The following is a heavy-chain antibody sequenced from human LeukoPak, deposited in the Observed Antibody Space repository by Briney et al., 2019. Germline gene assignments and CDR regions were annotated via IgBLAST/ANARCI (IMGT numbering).Heavy chain of an antibody. CDR3: ARGLLRYSYGLGEYFQH. CDR1: GFTFSSYA. V-gene: IGHV3-30*04. CDR2: ISYDGSNK. D-gene: IGHD5-18*01. J-gene: IGHJ1*01. Sequence: GGSLRLSCAASGFTFSSYAMHWVRQAPGKGLEWVAVISYDGSNKYYADSVKGRFTISRDNSKNTLYLQMNSLRAEDTAVYYCARGLLRYSYGLGEYFQHWGQGTLVTVSS.